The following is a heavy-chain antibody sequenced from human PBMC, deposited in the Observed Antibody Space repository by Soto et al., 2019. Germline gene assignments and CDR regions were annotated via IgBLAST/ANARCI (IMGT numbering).Heavy chain of an antibody. CDR2: LSASGGST. CDR3: AKQQGSGAPNYPAMDV. V-gene: IGHV3-23*01. D-gene: IGHD3-10*01. Sequence: GGSLRLSCAASGFTFSSYAMTWVRQAPGKGLEWVSTLSASGGSTYYADSVKGRFSISRDNSKNTLYLQMNSLRGEDTAVYYCAKQQGSGAPNYPAMDVWGQGTGVTASS. J-gene: IGHJ6*02. CDR1: GFTFSSYA.